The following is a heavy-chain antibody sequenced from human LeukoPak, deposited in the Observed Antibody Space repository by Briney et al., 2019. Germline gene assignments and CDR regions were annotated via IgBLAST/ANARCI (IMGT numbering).Heavy chain of an antibody. CDR2: ISYDGSNK. D-gene: IGHD5-18*01. CDR3: ARGLSSYGYFDY. Sequence: GGSLRLCCAASGFTFSSYAMHWVRQAPGKGLEWVAVISYDGSNKYYADSVKGRFTISRDNSKNTLYLQMNSLRAEDTAVYYCARGLSSYGYFDYWGQGTLVTVSS. CDR1: GFTFSSYA. V-gene: IGHV3-30-3*01. J-gene: IGHJ4*02.